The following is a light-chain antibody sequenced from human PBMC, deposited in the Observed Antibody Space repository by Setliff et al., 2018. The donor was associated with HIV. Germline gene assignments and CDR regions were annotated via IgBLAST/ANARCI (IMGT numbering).Light chain of an antibody. CDR2: DVG. CDR1: SNDVGGYNY. J-gene: IGLJ1*01. Sequence: QSVLTQPASVSGSPGQSITISCTGSSNDVGGYNYVSWYQQLPGKAPKLMLYDVGKRPSGVPDRFSGSKSGNTASLTISELQAEDEADYFCCSFANSYTSFYVFGTGTKVTVL. V-gene: IGLV2-11*01. CDR3: CSFANSYTSFYV.